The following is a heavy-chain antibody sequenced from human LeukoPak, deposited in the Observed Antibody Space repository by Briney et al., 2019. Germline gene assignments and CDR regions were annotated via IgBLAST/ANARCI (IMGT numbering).Heavy chain of an antibody. Sequence: GASVKVSCKASGYTFTSYYMHWVRQAPGQGLEWMGIINPSGGSTSYAQKFQGRVTMTRDTSTSTVYMELSSLRSEDTAVYYCARDGIGYCSSTSCYSPNDAFDIWGQGTMVTVSS. J-gene: IGHJ3*02. V-gene: IGHV1-46*01. CDR2: INPSGGST. D-gene: IGHD2-2*01. CDR3: ARDGIGYCSSTSCYSPNDAFDI. CDR1: GYTFTSYY.